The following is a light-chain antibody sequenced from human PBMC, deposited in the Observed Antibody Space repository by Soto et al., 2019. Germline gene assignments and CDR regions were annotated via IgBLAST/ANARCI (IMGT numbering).Light chain of an antibody. J-gene: IGKJ2*01. Sequence: DIVMTQSPDSLAVSLGERATINCKSSQSVLYNSNNKNYLAWYQQKPGHPPKLLIYWASARESGVPDRFSGSGYGTDFTLTISSLQAEDVAVYYCQQYYDTPYTFGQGTKLEIK. CDR1: QSVLYNSNNKNY. V-gene: IGKV4-1*01. CDR3: QQYYDTPYT. CDR2: WAS.